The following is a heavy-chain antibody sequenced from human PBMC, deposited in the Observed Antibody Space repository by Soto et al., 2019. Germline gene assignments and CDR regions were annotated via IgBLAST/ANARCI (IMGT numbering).Heavy chain of an antibody. V-gene: IGHV4-61*01. CDR1: GGSVSSGSYY. D-gene: IGHD3-22*01. CDR3: ARIRGEYYDSSGYYFDY. J-gene: IGHJ4*02. Sequence: SETLSLTCTVSGGSVSSGSYYWSWIRQPPGKGLEWIGYIYYSGSTNYNPSLKSRVTISVDTSKNQFSLKLSSVTAADTAVYYCARIRGEYYDSSGYYFDYWGQGTLVTVSS. CDR2: IYYSGST.